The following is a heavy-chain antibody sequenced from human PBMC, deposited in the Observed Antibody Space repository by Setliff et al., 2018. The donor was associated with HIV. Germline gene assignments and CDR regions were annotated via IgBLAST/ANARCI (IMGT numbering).Heavy chain of an antibody. D-gene: IGHD3-10*01. CDR1: GYTFTSYG. J-gene: IGHJ4*02. Sequence: SVKVSCKASGYTFTSYGISWVRQAPGQGLEWMGGIMPIFGPANYAQKFQGRVTITRDEFTNTGYMELSSLRSEDTAVYYCATATGYHDSGSLQNWGQGTLVTVSS. CDR2: IMPIFGPA. V-gene: IGHV1-69*13. CDR3: ATATGYHDSGSLQN.